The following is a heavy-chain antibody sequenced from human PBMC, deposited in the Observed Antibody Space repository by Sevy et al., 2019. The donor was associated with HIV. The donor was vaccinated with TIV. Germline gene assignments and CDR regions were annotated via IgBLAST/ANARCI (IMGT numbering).Heavy chain of an antibody. CDR1: GDSITRYF. Sequence: SETLSLTCTVSGDSITRYFWSWIRQPPGKGLEWIGYMYHSGSTNYNPPLKRRISLSIDTSKNEFSLTLSSVTAADTAVYYWAGDYRRDFWSGYSNYFDPWGPGILVTVSS. J-gene: IGHJ5*02. CDR3: AGDYRRDFWSGYSNYFDP. V-gene: IGHV4-59*03. D-gene: IGHD3-3*01. CDR2: MYHSGST.